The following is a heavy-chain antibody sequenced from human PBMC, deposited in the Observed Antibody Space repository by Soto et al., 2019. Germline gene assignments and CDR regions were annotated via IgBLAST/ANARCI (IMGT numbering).Heavy chain of an antibody. CDR2: INHSGST. V-gene: IGHV4-34*01. D-gene: IGHD6-6*01. CDR3: ASQWYSTSNPGNIWFDP. Sequence: PSETLSLTCAVYGGSFSGYYWSWIRQPPGKGLEWIGEINHSGSTSYNPSLKSRVTISVDTSKNQFSLKLSSVTAADTAVYYCASQWYSTSNPGNIWFDPWGQGTLVTVSS. CDR1: GGSFSGYY. J-gene: IGHJ5*02.